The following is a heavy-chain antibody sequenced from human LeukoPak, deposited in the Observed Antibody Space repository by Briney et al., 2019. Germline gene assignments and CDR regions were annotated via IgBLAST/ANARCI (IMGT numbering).Heavy chain of an antibody. Sequence: ASVKVSCKASGYTFTSYYMHWVRQPPAQGLEWMGIINPSCGSTNYAQKFQGRVTMTRDMSTSTVYMELSSLRSEDTAVYYCARDRGHSSSWYNYYYYYYMDVCSKGSTVTVSS. CDR2: INPSCGST. D-gene: IGHD6-13*01. CDR1: GYTFTSYY. J-gene: IGHJ6*03. V-gene: IGHV1-46*01. CDR3: ARDRGHSSSWYNYYYYYYMDV.